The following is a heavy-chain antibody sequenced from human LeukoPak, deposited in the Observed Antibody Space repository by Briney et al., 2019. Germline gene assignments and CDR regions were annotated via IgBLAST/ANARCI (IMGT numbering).Heavy chain of an antibody. V-gene: IGHV3-7*01. CDR3: ARDAGRLLWFGELLPYYYGMDV. Sequence: GGSLRLSCAASGFTSSSYWMSWVRQAPGKGLEWVANIKQDGSEKYYVDSVKGRFTISRDNAKNSLYLQMNSLRAEDTAVYYCARDAGRLLWFGELLPYYYGMDVWGQGTKVTVSS. J-gene: IGHJ6*02. CDR2: IKQDGSEK. CDR1: GFTSSSYW. D-gene: IGHD3-10*01.